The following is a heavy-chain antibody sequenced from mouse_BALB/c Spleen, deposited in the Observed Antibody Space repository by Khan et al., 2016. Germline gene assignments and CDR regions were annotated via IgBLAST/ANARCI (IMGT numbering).Heavy chain of an antibody. CDR1: GYSITSDYA. D-gene: IGHD3-1*01. Sequence: VQLKESGPGLVKPSQSLSITCTVTGYSITSDYAWNWIRQFPGNKLEWMGYISYSGSTSYNPSLKSRIAITRDTSKNQFFLQLNSVTTEDTATYYCARLELGLRRGYSDVCRAGTTVPVSS. CDR2: ISYSGST. CDR3: ARLELGLRRGYSDV. V-gene: IGHV3-2*02. J-gene: IGHJ1*01.